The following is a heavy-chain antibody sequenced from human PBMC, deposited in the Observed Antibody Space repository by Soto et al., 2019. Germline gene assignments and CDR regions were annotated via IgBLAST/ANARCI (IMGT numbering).Heavy chain of an antibody. CDR1: GYTFTNYY. Sequence: QVQLVQSGAEVKKPGASVKVSCKASGYTFTNYYMHWVRQAPGQGLEWMGIINPSGGSTSYAQKFQGRVTMTRDTSTSTVYMELSSLRSEDTAVYYCAREPVLRNYYYGMDVWGQGTTVTVSS. CDR2: INPSGGST. J-gene: IGHJ6*02. V-gene: IGHV1-46*01. D-gene: IGHD2-15*01. CDR3: AREPVLRNYYYGMDV.